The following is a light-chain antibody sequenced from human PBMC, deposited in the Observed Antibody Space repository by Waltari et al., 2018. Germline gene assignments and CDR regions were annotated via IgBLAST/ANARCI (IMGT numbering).Light chain of an antibody. Sequence: QSVLTQPPSASGPPGPRVTIFCSGRSSNIGSGNVNWYQQFPGTAPKLLIYDTNQRPSGVPDRFSGSKSGTSASLTISGLQSEDEDDYYCASWDDSLNVVLFGGGTEVTVV. J-gene: IGLJ2*01. CDR1: SSNIGSGN. V-gene: IGLV1-44*01. CDR3: ASWDDSLNVVL. CDR2: DTN.